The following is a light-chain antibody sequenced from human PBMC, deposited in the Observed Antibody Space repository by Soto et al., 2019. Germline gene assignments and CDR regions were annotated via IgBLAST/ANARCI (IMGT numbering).Light chain of an antibody. CDR2: EDN. J-gene: IGLJ3*02. V-gene: IGLV6-57*01. CDR1: SGSIASNY. CDR3: QSYDATNQV. Sequence: NFMLTQPHSVSASPGKTVIISCTRSSGSIASNYVQWYQQRPGSSPTTVIYEDNQRPSGVPDRFSGSIDSSFNSASLTISGLETEDEADYYCQSYDATNQVFGGGTKLTVL.